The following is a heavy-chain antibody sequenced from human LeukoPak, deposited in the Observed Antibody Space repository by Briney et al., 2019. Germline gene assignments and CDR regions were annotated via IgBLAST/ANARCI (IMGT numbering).Heavy chain of an antibody. CDR3: ARDYSYSSFDY. V-gene: IGHV3-33*01. CDR1: GFTFSSFG. CDR2: IWYDGSKQ. Sequence: SGGSLRLSCTASGFTFSSFGMNWVRQAPGKGLEWVAGIWYDGSKQLYADSVKGRFTISRDDSKSTVYLQMNSLRAEDTALYYCARDYSYSSFDYWGQGTLVTVSS. J-gene: IGHJ4*02. D-gene: IGHD3-22*01.